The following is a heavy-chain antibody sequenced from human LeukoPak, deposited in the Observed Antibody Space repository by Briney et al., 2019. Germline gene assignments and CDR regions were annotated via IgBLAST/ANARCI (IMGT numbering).Heavy chain of an antibody. Sequence: ASVKVSCKASGYTFTSYGISWVRQAPGQGLEWMGWISAYNGNTNYAQKLQGRVTMTIDTSTSTAYMELRSLRSDDTAVYYCARDSRLYGSGSIWGQGTLVTVSS. D-gene: IGHD3-10*01. V-gene: IGHV1-18*01. CDR2: ISAYNGNT. CDR3: ARDSRLYGSGSI. J-gene: IGHJ4*02. CDR1: GYTFTSYG.